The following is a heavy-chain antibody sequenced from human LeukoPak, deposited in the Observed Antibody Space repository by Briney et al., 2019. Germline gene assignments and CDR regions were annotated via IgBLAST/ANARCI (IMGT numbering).Heavy chain of an antibody. J-gene: IGHJ6*02. CDR2: INPSGGST. Sequence: ASVKVSCKASGYTFTSYYMHWVRQAPGQGLEWMGIINPSGGSTSYAQKFQGRVTMTRDTSTSTVYMELSSLRSEDTAVYYCARVTGGDYYYYYGMDVWGQGTTVTVSS. V-gene: IGHV1-46*01. CDR1: GYTFTSYY. CDR3: ARVTGGDYYYYYGMDV. D-gene: IGHD7-27*01.